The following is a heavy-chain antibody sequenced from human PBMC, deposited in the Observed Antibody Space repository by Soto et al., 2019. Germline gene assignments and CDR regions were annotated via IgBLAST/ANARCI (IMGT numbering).Heavy chain of an antibody. Sequence: EVQLVESGGGLVQPGESLRLSCAASGFTFSSYWMHWVRQAPGKGLVWVSRINSDGRRTNYADSVKGRFTGSRDNAKNAKYLPINNLTAEETTVYYCATVLTGSWYWFDPWGQGTLVNVSS. V-gene: IGHV3-74*01. J-gene: IGHJ5*02. D-gene: IGHD6-13*01. CDR3: ATVLTGSWYWFDP. CDR1: GFTFSSYW. CDR2: INSDGRRT.